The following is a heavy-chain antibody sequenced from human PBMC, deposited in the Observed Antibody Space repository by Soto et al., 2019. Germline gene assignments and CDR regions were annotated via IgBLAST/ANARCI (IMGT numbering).Heavy chain of an antibody. CDR2: INNEGSST. J-gene: IGHJ3*02. V-gene: IGHV3-74*01. CDR3: ARVRMAGDFDI. Sequence: EVQLVESGGGLVQPGGSLRLSCAASGFTFISYWMHWVRQAPGKWLVWGSHINNEGSSTSYADSVKGRFTISRDNAKNTLYLPMNSLRAEDTAVYYCARVRMAGDFDIWGQGTMVTVSS. CDR1: GFTFISYW. D-gene: IGHD6-19*01.